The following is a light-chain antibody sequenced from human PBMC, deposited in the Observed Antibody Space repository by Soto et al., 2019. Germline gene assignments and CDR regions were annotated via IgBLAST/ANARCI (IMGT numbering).Light chain of an antibody. Sequence: DIQMTQSPSTLSASVGDRVTITCRASQSISSWLAWYQQKPGKAPKLLIYKASSLESGVPSRFSGSGSGTEFTLTISSLQPDNFATYYCQQDNSDSQTFGQGTKMEIK. CDR1: QSISSW. CDR3: QQDNSDSQT. CDR2: KAS. J-gene: IGKJ1*01. V-gene: IGKV1-5*03.